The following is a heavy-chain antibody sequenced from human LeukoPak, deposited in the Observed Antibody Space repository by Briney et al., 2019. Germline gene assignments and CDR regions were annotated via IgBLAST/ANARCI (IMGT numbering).Heavy chain of an antibody. J-gene: IGHJ4*02. CDR2: IYYSGSS. CDR1: GGSISSYY. D-gene: IGHD1-26*01. V-gene: IGHV4-59*01. Sequence: KSWETLSLTCTVSGGSISSYYWSWIRHPPGKGLEWVGYIYYSGSSSYNPSLKSRVTISVDTSKNQFSLMLSSVTPADTAVYYCARGGWSLDYWGQGTLVTVPS. CDR3: ARGGWSLDY.